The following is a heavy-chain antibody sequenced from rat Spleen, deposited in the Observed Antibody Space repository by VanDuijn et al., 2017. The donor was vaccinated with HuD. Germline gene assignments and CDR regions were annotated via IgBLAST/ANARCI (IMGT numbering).Heavy chain of an antibody. J-gene: IGHJ2*01. V-gene: IGHV5-58*01. D-gene: IGHD4-3*01. CDR3: AVSGYGY. CDR2: ISSEGANT. Sequence: EVQLVESGGDFVQPGGSMKLSCAASGFTFSRYWMYWVRQAPGKGLEWVSSISSEGANTYYPDSVKGRFTISRDNAENTVCLQMNSLRSEDTATYYCAVSGYGYWGQGVMVTVSS. CDR1: GFTFSRYW.